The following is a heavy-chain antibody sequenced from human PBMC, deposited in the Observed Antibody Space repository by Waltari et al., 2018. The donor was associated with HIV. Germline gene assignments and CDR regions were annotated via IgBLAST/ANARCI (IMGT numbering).Heavy chain of an antibody. D-gene: IGHD2-8*01. V-gene: IGHV3-53*01. CDR3: AKGTSLDY. Sequence: EMQLVESGGGLIQPGGSLRLSCAASGFTVSSNYMSWVRKAPGKGLEGVSVSDSGGSTYYADSVKGRFTISRDNSKNTRYLQMNSLRAEDTAVYYCAKGTSLDYWGQGTLVTVSS. CDR2: SDSGGST. J-gene: IGHJ4*02. CDR1: GFTVSSNY.